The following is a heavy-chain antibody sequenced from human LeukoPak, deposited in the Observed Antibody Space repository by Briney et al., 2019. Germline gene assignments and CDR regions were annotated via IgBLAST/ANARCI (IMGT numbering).Heavy chain of an antibody. V-gene: IGHV1-18*04. Sequence: ASVKVSCKASGYTFTSYGISWVRQAPGQGLEWMGWISTYNGNTNYAQKLQGRATMTTDTSTSTAYMELRSPRSDDTAVYYCARGNYDFWSGYPTSTHYFDYWGQGTLVTVSS. CDR3: ARGNYDFWSGYPTSTHYFDY. CDR1: GYTFTSYG. J-gene: IGHJ4*02. D-gene: IGHD3-3*01. CDR2: ISTYNGNT.